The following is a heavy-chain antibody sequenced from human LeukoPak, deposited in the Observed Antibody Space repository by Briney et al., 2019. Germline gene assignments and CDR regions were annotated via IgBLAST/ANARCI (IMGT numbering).Heavy chain of an antibody. J-gene: IGHJ4*02. CDR1: GFTFSSYS. V-gene: IGHV3-30*02. CDR3: AKDLYVSGVVVAAAE. D-gene: IGHD2-15*01. CDR2: IRYDGSNK. Sequence: GGSLRLSCAASGFTFSSYSMHWVRQAPGKGLEWVAFIRYDGSNKYYADSVKGRFTISRDNSKNTLYLQMNSLRAEDTAVYYCAKDLYVSGVVVAAAEWGQGTLVTVSS.